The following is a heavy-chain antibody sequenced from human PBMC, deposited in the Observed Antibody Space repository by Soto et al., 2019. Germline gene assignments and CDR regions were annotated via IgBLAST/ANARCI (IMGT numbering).Heavy chain of an antibody. CDR1: GGTFSSYA. J-gene: IGHJ6*02. CDR2: IIPIFGTA. CDR3: ASPGGSSGYYRGGRYYYGMDV. D-gene: IGHD3-22*01. Sequence: VSCKASGGTFSSYAISWVRQAPGQGLEWMGGIIPIFGTANYAQKFQGRVTITADESTSTAYMELSSLRSEDTAVYYCASPGGSSGYYRGGRYYYGMDVWGQGTTVTVSS. V-gene: IGHV1-69*01.